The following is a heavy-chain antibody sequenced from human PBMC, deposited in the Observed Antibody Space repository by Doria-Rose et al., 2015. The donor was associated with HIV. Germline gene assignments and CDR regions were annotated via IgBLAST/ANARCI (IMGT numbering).Heavy chain of an antibody. J-gene: IGHJ4*02. V-gene: IGHV1-3*01. CDR1: GYTFTRYA. D-gene: IGHD2-2*01. CDR3: AKDRVRVVQAATTLDF. CDR2: INVDSGNT. Sequence: QVQLVESGAEVKKPGASVRVSCKASGYTFTRYAMHWVRQAPGQRPEWMGWINVDSGNTEYSQKFQGRLTITSDTSASTAYMELSSLTSDDTAVYYCAKDRVRVVQAATTLDFWGQRTLVTVSS.